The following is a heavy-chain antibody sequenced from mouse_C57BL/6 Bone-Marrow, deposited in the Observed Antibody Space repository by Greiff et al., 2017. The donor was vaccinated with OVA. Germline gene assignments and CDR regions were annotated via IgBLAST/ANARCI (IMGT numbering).Heavy chain of an antibody. CDR1: GYTFTSYW. CDR3: ARRGDD. V-gene: IGHV1-59*01. CDR2: IDPSDSYT. Sequence: QVQLQQPGAELVKPGASVKLSCKASGYTFTSYWMHWVKQRPGQGLEWIGVIDPSDSYTYYNQKFKGKATLTGDTSSSTAYMQLSSRTSEDSAVYYCARRGDDWGQGTSVTVSS. J-gene: IGHJ4*01.